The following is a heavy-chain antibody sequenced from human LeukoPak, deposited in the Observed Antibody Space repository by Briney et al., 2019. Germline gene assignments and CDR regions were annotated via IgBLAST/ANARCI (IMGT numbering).Heavy chain of an antibody. Sequence: SETLSLTCSVSGGSISSYYWSWIRQPAGKGLEWIGRIYTSGSTNYNPSLKSRVTMAVDTSKNQFSLKLSSVTAADTAVYYCARDSEYSSSSPFDYWGQGTLVTVSS. CDR3: ARDSEYSSSSPFDY. J-gene: IGHJ4*02. CDR2: IYTSGST. V-gene: IGHV4-4*07. CDR1: GGSISSYY. D-gene: IGHD6-6*01.